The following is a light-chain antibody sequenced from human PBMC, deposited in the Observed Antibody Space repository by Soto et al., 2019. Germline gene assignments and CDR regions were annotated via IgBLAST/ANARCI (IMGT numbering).Light chain of an antibody. CDR2: EVS. CDR1: SSDVGGYNY. V-gene: IGLV2-8*01. Sequence: QSALTQPPSASGSPGQSVTISCTGTSSDVGGYNYVSWYQQHPGKAPKVMIYEVSKRPSGVPDRFSGSTSGNTASLTVSGLQAEDEADYYCSSYAGTNILYVFGTGTKLTVL. CDR3: SSYAGTNILYV. J-gene: IGLJ1*01.